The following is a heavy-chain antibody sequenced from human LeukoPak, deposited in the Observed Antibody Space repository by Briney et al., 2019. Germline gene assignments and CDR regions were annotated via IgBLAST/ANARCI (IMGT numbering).Heavy chain of an antibody. J-gene: IGHJ4*02. CDR1: GFTFSSYS. Sequence: PGGSLTLSCAASGFTFSSYSMNWVRQAPGKGLEWISYISSGSSAIYYADSVKGRFTISRDNAKNSLYLQTNSLRAEATAVYYCAAQSGSGSNYPDYWGQGTLVTVSS. D-gene: IGHD3-10*01. CDR2: ISSGSSAI. CDR3: AAQSGSGSNYPDY. V-gene: IGHV3-48*01.